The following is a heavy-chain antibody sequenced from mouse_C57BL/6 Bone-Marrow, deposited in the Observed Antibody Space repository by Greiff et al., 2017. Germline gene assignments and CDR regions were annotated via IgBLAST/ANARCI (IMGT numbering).Heavy chain of an antibody. CDR2: INPNNGGT. J-gene: IGHJ3*01. V-gene: IGHV1-18*01. Sequence: VQLQQSGPELVKPGASVKIPCKASGYTFTDYNMDWVKQSHGKSLEWIGDINPNNGGTIYNQKFKGKATLTVDKSSSTAYMELRSLTSEDTAVXYCAREGSLLPGFPFAYWGQGTLVTVSA. CDR3: AREGSLLPGFPFAY. D-gene: IGHD1-1*01. CDR1: GYTFTDYN.